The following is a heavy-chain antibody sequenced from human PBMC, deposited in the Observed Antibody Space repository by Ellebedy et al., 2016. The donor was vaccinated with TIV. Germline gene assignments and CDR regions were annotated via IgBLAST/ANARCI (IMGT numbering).Heavy chain of an antibody. CDR2: IKQDGSEK. CDR3: ARDIASESLWFGELFRRRMRWFDP. J-gene: IGHJ5*02. V-gene: IGHV3-7*01. D-gene: IGHD3-10*01. CDR1: GFTFSSYW. Sequence: GESLKISCAASGFTFSSYWMSWVRQAPGKGLEWVANIKQDGSEKYYVDSVKGRFTISRDNAKNSLYLQMNSLRAEDTAVYYCARDIASESLWFGELFRRRMRWFDPWGQGTLVTVSS.